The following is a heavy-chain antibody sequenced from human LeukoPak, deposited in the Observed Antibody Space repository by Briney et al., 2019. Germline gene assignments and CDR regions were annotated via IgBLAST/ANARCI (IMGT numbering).Heavy chain of an antibody. Sequence: GASVKVSCKASGGTFSSYAINWVRQAPGQGLEWMGGIIPIFDTTNYAQNFQGRVTITADKSTNTAYMELSSLRSDDTAVYYCATEAYYGSSGYHGDWGQGTLVTVSS. CDR3: ATEAYYGSSGYHGD. J-gene: IGHJ4*02. V-gene: IGHV1-69*06. CDR2: IIPIFDTT. D-gene: IGHD3-22*01. CDR1: GGTFSSYA.